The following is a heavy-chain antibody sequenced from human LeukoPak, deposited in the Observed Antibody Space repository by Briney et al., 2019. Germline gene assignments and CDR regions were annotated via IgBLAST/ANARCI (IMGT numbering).Heavy chain of an antibody. CDR2: INPGIGYT. D-gene: IGHD4-11*01. V-gene: IGHV1-46*01. CDR3: ARVDADASTETTNYFDY. CDR1: GYTFTSYY. J-gene: IGHJ4*02. Sequence: GASVTISCKASGYTFTSYYMHWVRQAPGQGLEWMGVINPGIGYTTYAQKFQGRVTMTRDMSTTTVYMELSSLRSGDTAVYYCARVDADASTETTNYFDYWGQGTLVTVSS.